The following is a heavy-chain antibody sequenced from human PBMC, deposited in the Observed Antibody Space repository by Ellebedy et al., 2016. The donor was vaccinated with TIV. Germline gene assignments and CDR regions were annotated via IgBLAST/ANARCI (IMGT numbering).Heavy chain of an antibody. CDR2: IRQDGSEK. V-gene: IGHV3-7*01. Sequence: GESLKISCTASGFTFTPYSMNWVRQAPGKGLEWVANIRQDGSEKYYVDSVKGRFTISRDNAKNSLYLHLNSLRAEDTAMYYCATDGSYGDYLSPTHAFVIWGQGTMVTVSS. J-gene: IGHJ3*02. D-gene: IGHD4-17*01. CDR1: GFTFTPYS. CDR3: ATDGSYGDYLSPTHAFVI.